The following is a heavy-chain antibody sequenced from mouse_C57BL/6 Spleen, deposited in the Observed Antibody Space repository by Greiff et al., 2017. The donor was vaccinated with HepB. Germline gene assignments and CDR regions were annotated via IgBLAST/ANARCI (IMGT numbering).Heavy chain of an antibody. CDR3: ARQSYDYADY. D-gene: IGHD2-4*01. CDR1: GFTFSSYG. CDR2: ISSGGSYT. Sequence: EVKLVESGGDLVKPGGSLKLSCAASGFTFSSYGMSWVRQTPDKRLEWVATISSGGSYTYYPDSVKGRFTISRDNAKNTLYLQMSSLKSEDTAMYYCARQSYDYADYWGQGTTLTVSS. V-gene: IGHV5-6*01. J-gene: IGHJ2*01.